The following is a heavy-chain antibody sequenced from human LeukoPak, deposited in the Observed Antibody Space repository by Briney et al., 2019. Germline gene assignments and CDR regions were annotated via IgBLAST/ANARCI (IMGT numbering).Heavy chain of an antibody. D-gene: IGHD2-2*01. J-gene: IGHJ4*02. CDR3: ATDLVVGLVPAAMSYFGY. CDR2: FDPEDGET. Sequence: ASVKVSCKVSGYTLTELSMHWVRQAPGKGLEWMGGFDPEDGETIYAQKFQGRVTMSEDTSTDTAYMELSSLRSEDTAVYYCATDLVVGLVPAAMSYFGYWGQGTLVTVSS. V-gene: IGHV1-24*01. CDR1: GYTLTELS.